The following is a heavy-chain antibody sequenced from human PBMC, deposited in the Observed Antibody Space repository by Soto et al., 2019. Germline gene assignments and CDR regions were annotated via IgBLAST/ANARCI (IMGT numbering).Heavy chain of an antibody. D-gene: IGHD6-25*01. V-gene: IGHV1-69*06. Sequence: QVQLVQSAAEVKKPGSSVKVSCKPSGGTFSSSAISWVRQAPGQGLEWMGAIIPVFGTAHYAQKFQGRVTSTADKPTSTAYMELSRLGSEDTAVYYWARERPERGKDVWGQGTTVTVSS. CDR3: ARERPERGKDV. CDR1: GGTFSSSA. J-gene: IGHJ6*02. CDR2: IIPVFGTA.